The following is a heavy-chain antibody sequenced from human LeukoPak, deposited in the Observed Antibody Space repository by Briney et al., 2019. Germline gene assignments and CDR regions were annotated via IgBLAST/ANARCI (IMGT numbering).Heavy chain of an antibody. Sequence: PSETLSLTCTVSGDSISSYYWSWIRQPAGKGLEWIGRIYTSGSTNYNPSLKSRVTMSVDTSKNQFSLRLSSVTAADTAVYYCARVGHYGGNSGYFDYWGQGTLVTVSS. V-gene: IGHV4-4*07. J-gene: IGHJ4*02. CDR1: GDSISSYY. CDR2: IYTSGST. D-gene: IGHD4-23*01. CDR3: ARVGHYGGNSGYFDY.